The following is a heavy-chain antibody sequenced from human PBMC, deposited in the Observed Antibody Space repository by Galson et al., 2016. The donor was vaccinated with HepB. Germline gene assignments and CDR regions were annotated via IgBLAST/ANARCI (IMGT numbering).Heavy chain of an antibody. CDR2: IYYSGNT. J-gene: IGHJ4*02. Sequence: SGGSVSSGDYYWNWIRQPPGKGPEWIAYIYYSGNTNYNPSLKDRLSISADTANNQFSLKLNSVTAADTAIYFCARLGAALDYWGQGILVTVSS. V-gene: IGHV4-61*08. CDR1: GGSVSSGDYY. D-gene: IGHD1-26*01. CDR3: ARLGAALDY.